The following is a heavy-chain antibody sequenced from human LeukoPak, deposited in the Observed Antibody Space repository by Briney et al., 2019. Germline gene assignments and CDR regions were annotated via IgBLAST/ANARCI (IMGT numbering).Heavy chain of an antibody. J-gene: IGHJ6*03. D-gene: IGHD2-2*02. CDR2: IIPIFGTA. CDR1: GGTFSSYA. CDR3: ATGIVPAPIYYYYYYMDV. V-gene: IGHV1-69*05. Sequence: SVKVSCKASGGTFSSYAISWVRQAPGQGLEWMGGIIPIFGTANYAQKFQGRVTITTDESTSTAYMELSSLRSEDTAVYYCATGIVPAPIYYYYYYMDVWGKGTTVTVSS.